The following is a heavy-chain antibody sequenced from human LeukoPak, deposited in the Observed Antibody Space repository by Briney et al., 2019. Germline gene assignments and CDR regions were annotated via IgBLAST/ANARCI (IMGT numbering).Heavy chain of an antibody. D-gene: IGHD3-16*01. CDR2: IYHSGST. V-gene: IGHV4-4*02. J-gene: IGHJ4*02. CDR1: GGSISSSNW. Sequence: SETPSLTCAVSGGSISSSNWWSWVRQPPGKGLEWIGEIYHSGSTNYNPSLKSRVTISVDKSKNQFSLKLSSVTAADTAVYYCAARCYDYVWGSPFDYWGQGTLVTVSS. CDR3: AARCYDYVWGSPFDY.